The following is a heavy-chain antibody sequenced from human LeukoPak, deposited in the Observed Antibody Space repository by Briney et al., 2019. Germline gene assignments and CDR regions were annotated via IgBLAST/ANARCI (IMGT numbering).Heavy chain of an antibody. D-gene: IGHD1-26*01. CDR2: IKQDGSEK. CDR1: GFTFSSYW. J-gene: IGHJ4*02. V-gene: IGHV3-7*01. Sequence: GGSLRLSCAASGFTFSSYWMSWVRQAPGKGLEWVANIKQDGSEKYYVDSVKGRFTISRDNAKNSLYLQMNSLRAEDTAVYYCAREGGSYLLNFDYWGQGTLVTVSS. CDR3: AREGGSYLLNFDY.